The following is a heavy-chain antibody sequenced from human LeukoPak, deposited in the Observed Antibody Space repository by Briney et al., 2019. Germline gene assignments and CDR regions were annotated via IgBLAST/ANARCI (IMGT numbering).Heavy chain of an antibody. CDR3: AREGEMATMRSRRFDY. CDR2: ISYDGSNK. Sequence: PGGSLRLSCAASRFTFSSYGMHWVRQAPGKGLEWVAVISYDGSNKYYADSVKGRFTISIDNSKNSLYLQMNSLRAEDTAVYYCAREGEMATMRSRRFDYWGQGTLVTVSS. D-gene: IGHD5-24*01. J-gene: IGHJ4*02. V-gene: IGHV3-30*03. CDR1: RFTFSSYG.